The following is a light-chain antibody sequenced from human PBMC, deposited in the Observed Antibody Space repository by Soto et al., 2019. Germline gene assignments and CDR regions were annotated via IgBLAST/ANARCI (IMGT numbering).Light chain of an antibody. CDR3: SSHTPDSTRV. CDR2: EVS. V-gene: IGLV2-14*01. Sequence: QSVLTQPASVSGSPGQSIAISCTGTSSDIGSYNYVSWYQQHPGKAPKLMIHEVSNRPSGVSDRFSGSKSGNTASLTLSGLQAADEAHYYCSSHTPDSTRVFGTGTKLTVL. CDR1: SSDIGSYNY. J-gene: IGLJ1*01.